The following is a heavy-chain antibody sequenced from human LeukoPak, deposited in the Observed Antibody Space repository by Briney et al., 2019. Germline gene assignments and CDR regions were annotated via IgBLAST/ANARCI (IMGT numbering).Heavy chain of an antibody. CDR3: ARAQGVPMNSSGYYSVYFDY. V-gene: IGHV4-34*01. CDR1: GGSFSGYY. J-gene: IGHJ4*02. CDR2: INHSGST. Sequence: SSETLSLTCAVYGGSFSGYYWSWIRQPPGKGLEWIGEINHSGSTNYNPSLKSRVTISVDTSKNQFSLKLSSVTAADTAVYYCARAQGVPMNSSGYYSVYFDYWGQGTLVTVSS. D-gene: IGHD3-22*01.